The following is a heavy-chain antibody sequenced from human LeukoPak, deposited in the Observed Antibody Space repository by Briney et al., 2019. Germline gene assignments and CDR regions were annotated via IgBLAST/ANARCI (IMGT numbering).Heavy chain of an antibody. V-gene: IGHV3-30*02. CDR2: IRYDGSNK. Sequence: GGSLRLSCAASGFTFSSYGMHWVRQAPGKGLEWVAFIRYDGSNKYYADSVKGRFTISRDNSKNTLYLQMNSLRAEDTAVYYCAKDGSYCTSKSEDSACIHWGQGTLVTVSS. D-gene: IGHD2-2*01. CDR1: GFTFSSYG. CDR3: AKDGSYCTSKSEDSACIH. J-gene: IGHJ4*02.